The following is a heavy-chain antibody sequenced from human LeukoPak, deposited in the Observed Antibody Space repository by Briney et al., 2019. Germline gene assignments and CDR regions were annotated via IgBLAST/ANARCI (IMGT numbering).Heavy chain of an antibody. CDR1: GFTFENYW. D-gene: IGHD5-18*01. CDR2: IKQDGSVE. V-gene: IGHV3-7*01. Sequence: PGGSLRLSCAASGFTFENYWMSWVRQAPGKGPEWVANIKQDGSVEHYLDSVKGRFTISRDNAKNSLILQMNSLRAEDTAVYCCARWAGVTDYWGQGTLVTVSS. CDR3: ARWAGVTDY. J-gene: IGHJ4*02.